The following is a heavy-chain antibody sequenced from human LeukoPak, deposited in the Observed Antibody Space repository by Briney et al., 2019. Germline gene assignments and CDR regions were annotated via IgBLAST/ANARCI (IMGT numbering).Heavy chain of an antibody. CDR1: GGSISSSNW. V-gene: IGHV4-4*02. Sequence: SETLSLTCVVSGGSISSSNWWSWIRQPPGKGLGWIGEIHHSGRTNYNPSLKSRVTISVDKPKNQFSLNVTSVTAADTAVYYWAKKKNWGRAFDIWGQGTKVIVSS. D-gene: IGHD3-16*01. CDR3: AKKKNWGRAFDI. CDR2: IHHSGRT. J-gene: IGHJ3*02.